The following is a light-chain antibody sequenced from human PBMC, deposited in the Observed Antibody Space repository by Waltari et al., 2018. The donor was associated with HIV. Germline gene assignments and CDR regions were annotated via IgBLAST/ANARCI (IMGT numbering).Light chain of an antibody. V-gene: IGLV3-21*02. Sequence: SYVLTQPPSVSVAPGPTASITCGGNNLGDKSLHRYQKNPGQAPVLVVYDDTDRPSGIPDRFSGSNSGNTATLIISRVEAGDEADYYCQVWDSSNEHPVFGGGTKLSVL. J-gene: IGLJ2*01. CDR2: DDT. CDR3: QVWDSSNEHPV. CDR1: NLGDKS.